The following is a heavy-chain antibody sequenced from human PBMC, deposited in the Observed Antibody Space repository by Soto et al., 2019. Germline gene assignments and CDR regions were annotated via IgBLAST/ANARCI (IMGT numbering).Heavy chain of an antibody. CDR1: GGSFSGYY. J-gene: IGHJ4*02. CDR3: ARLIAALNY. CDR2: INHSGST. Sequence: ETLSLTCAVYGGSFSGYYWSWIRQPPGKGLEWIGEINHSGSTNYNPSLKSRVTISVDTSKNQFSLKLSSVTAADTAVYYCARLIAALNYWGQGTLVTVYS. V-gene: IGHV4-34*01. D-gene: IGHD6-6*01.